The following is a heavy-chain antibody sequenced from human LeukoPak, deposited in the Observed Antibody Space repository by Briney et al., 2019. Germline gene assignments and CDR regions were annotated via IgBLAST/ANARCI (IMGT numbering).Heavy chain of an antibody. CDR3: ARAPTGPVITMVRGVILRPPDY. J-gene: IGHJ4*02. CDR2: IKQDGSEK. D-gene: IGHD3-10*01. Sequence: GGSLRLSCAASGFTFSSYWMSWVRQAPGKGLEWVANIKQDGSEKYYVDSVKGRFTISRDNAKNSLYLQMNSLRAEDTAVYYCARAPTGPVITMVRGVILRPPDYWGQGTLVTVSS. CDR1: GFTFSSYW. V-gene: IGHV3-7*01.